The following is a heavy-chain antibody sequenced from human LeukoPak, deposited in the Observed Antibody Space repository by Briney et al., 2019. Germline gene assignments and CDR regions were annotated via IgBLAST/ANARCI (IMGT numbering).Heavy chain of an antibody. V-gene: IGHV3-30*12. J-gene: IGHJ4*02. Sequence: GGSLRLSCAASGFTFSSYGMHWVRQAPGKGLEWVAITSYDGSNEYYADSVKGRFTISRDNSKNTLYLQMNSLRAEDTAVYYCARDESGTVVVFDYWGQGTLVTVSS. D-gene: IGHD3-22*01. CDR1: GFTFSSYG. CDR3: ARDESGTVVVFDY. CDR2: TSYDGSNE.